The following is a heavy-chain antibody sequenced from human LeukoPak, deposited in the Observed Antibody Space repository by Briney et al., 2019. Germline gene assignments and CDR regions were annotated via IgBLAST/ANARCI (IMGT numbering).Heavy chain of an antibody. J-gene: IGHJ4*02. CDR1: GGSISSYY. Sequence: SETLSLTCTVSGGSISSYYWSWIRQPAGKGLEWIGRIYTSGSTNYKSSLKSRVTMSVDTSKSQFSLKLSSVTAADTAVYYCAREGYSSGWYYFDYWGQGTLVTVSS. CDR2: IYTSGST. D-gene: IGHD6-19*01. CDR3: AREGYSSGWYYFDY. V-gene: IGHV4-4*07.